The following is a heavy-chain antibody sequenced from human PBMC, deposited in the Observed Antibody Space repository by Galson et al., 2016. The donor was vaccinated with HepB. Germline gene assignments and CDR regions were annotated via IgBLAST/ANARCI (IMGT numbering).Heavy chain of an antibody. CDR3: ARDSVGSGMFYHGMDV. Sequence: SLRLSCAASGFMLSRYGMHWVRQAPGKGLEWVAVIWYDGSEKFYAGSVKGRFTISRDTSENTVYLQMNSLRAEDTAAYYCARDSVGSGMFYHGMDVRGQGTTVTVSS. J-gene: IGHJ6*02. CDR2: IWYDGSEK. D-gene: IGHD1-1*01. CDR1: GFMLSRYG. V-gene: IGHV3-33*01.